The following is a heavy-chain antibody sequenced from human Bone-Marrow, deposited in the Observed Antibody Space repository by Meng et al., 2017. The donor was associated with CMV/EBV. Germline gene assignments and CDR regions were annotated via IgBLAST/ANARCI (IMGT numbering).Heavy chain of an antibody. V-gene: IGHV1-69*12. D-gene: IGHD2/OR15-2a*01. CDR1: GGTFSSYA. CDR2: IIPIFGTA. Sequence: VQLVQSGAEVKKPWSSVKVSCKASGGTFSSYAISWVRQAPGQGLEWMGGIIPIFGTANYAQKFQGRVTITADESTSTAYMELSSLRSEDTAVYYCARALLPSRPFPFNYWGQGTLVTVSS. J-gene: IGHJ4*02. CDR3: ARALLPSRPFPFNY.